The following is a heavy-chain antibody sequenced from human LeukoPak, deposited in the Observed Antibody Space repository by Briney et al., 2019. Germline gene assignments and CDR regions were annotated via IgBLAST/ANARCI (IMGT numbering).Heavy chain of an antibody. CDR2: IYYSGST. CDR1: GGSISSGGYY. V-gene: IGHV4-31*03. J-gene: IGHJ4*02. D-gene: IGHD2-2*01. Sequence: SQTLSLTCTVSGGSISSGGYYWSWIRQHPGKGLEWIGYIYYSGSTYYNPSLKSRVTISVDTSKNQFSLKLSSVTAADTAVYYCAREERDIVAVLGNYWGQGTLVTVSS. CDR3: AREERDIVAVLGNY.